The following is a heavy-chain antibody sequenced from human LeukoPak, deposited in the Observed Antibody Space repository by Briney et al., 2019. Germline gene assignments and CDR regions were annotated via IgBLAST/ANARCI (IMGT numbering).Heavy chain of an antibody. J-gene: IGHJ4*02. CDR3: AKDAGAAGTSAINYFDY. CDR2: TTSSSSYI. V-gene: IGHV3-21*06. CDR1: GFTFSSYN. Sequence: PGGSLRLSCAASGFTFSSYNMNWVRQAPGKGLEWVSSTTSSSSYIYYADSVKGRFTISRDNAKNSLYLQMNSLTAEDTAVYYCAKDAGAAGTSAINYFDYWGQGTLVTVSS. D-gene: IGHD6-13*01.